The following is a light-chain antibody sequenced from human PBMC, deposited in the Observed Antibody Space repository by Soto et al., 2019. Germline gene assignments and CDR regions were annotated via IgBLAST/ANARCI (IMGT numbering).Light chain of an antibody. CDR2: EVS. V-gene: IGLV2-8*01. J-gene: IGLJ2*01. Sequence: QSALTQPPSASGSPGQSVTISCTGTSSDVGGYNFVSWYQQHPGKAPKLMISEVSKRPSGVPDRFSGSKSGSTASLTVSGLQAEDEADYFCSSYAGSNVVFGGGTKLTVL. CDR3: SSYAGSNVV. CDR1: SSDVGGYNF.